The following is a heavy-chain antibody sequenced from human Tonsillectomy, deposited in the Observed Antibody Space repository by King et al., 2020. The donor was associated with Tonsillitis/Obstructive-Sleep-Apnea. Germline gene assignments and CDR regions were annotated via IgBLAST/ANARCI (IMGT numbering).Heavy chain of an antibody. J-gene: IGHJ4*02. Sequence: QLQESGPGLVKPSETLSLTCTVSGGSISSYYWSWIRQPPGKGLEWIGYIYYSGSTNYNPSLKSRVTISVDTSKNQFSLKLSSVTAADTAVYYCARGGITMAEGWGQGTLVTVSS. V-gene: IGHV4-59*01. CDR3: ARGGITMAEG. CDR2: IYYSGST. D-gene: IGHD3-10*01. CDR1: GGSISSYY.